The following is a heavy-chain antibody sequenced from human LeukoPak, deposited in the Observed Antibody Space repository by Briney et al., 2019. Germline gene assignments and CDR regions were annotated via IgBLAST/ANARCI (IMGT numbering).Heavy chain of an antibody. CDR2: IDHSGST. J-gene: IGHJ4*02. D-gene: IGHD5-12*01. CDR3: ARDPSGYDYYFDY. V-gene: IGHV4-59*11. CDR1: GGSITRHY. Sequence: SETLSLTCTVSGGSITRHYWSWIRQPPGKGLEWIGYIDHSGSTNYNPSLTSRVTISVDTSKNQFSLKLTYVTAADTAVYYCARDPSGYDYYFDYWGQGSLVTVS.